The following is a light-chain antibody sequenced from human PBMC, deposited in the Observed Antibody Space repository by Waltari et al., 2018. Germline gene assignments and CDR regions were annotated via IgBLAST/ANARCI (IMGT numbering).Light chain of an antibody. V-gene: IGKV1-39*01. Sequence: DLQMTQSPSSLSASVGDRVTITCRASQSISSYLNWYHQKPGKAPKLLIYAASSLQSGVPARFSCSGSGTDCTLTISSLQPEDFATYYCQQSYSTPYTFGQGTKLEIK. CDR3: QQSYSTPYT. J-gene: IGKJ2*01. CDR1: QSISSY. CDR2: AAS.